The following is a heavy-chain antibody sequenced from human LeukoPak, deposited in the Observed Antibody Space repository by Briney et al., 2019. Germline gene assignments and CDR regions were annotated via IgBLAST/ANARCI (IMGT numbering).Heavy chain of an antibody. V-gene: IGHV4-59*01. CDR3: ARAWRWLQLDY. D-gene: IGHD5-24*01. CDR1: GDFISSYS. J-gene: IGHJ4*02. CDR2: IHYSGST. Sequence: NPSETLSLTCTVSGDFISSYSWSWIRQPPGKGLEWIGYIHYSGSTTYNPSLKSRVIISIDPSKHQFSLNLTSVTAADTAVYYCARAWRWLQLDYWGQGTLVTVSS.